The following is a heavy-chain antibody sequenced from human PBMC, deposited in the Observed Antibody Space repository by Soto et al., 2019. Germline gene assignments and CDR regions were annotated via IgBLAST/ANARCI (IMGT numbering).Heavy chain of an antibody. J-gene: IGHJ4*02. V-gene: IGHV3-30-3*01. Sequence: ESGGGVVQPGRSLRLSCAASGFTFSSYAMHWVRQAPGKGLEWVAVISYDGSNKYYADSVKGRFTISRDNSKNTLYLQMNSLRAEDTAVYYCARERDDYDFWSGYYQDWGQGTLVTVSS. CDR1: GFTFSSYA. CDR2: ISYDGSNK. CDR3: ARERDDYDFWSGYYQD. D-gene: IGHD3-3*01.